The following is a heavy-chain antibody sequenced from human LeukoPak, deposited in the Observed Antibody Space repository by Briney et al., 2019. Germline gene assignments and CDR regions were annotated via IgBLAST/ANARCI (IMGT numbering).Heavy chain of an antibody. D-gene: IGHD3-10*01. CDR2: IYYSGST. V-gene: IGHV4-31*03. CDR1: GGSISSGGYY. CDR3: ARGTISYYYGSGSCWFDH. J-gene: IGHJ5*02. Sequence: PSETLSLTCTVSGGSISSGGYYSSWIRQHPGKGLEWIGYIYYSGSTYYNPSLKSRVTISVDTSKNQFSLKLSSVTAADTAVYYCARGTISYYYGSGSCWFDHWGQGTLVTVSS.